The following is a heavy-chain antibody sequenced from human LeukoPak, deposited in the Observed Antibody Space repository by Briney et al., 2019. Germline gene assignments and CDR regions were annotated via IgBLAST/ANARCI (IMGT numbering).Heavy chain of an antibody. J-gene: IGHJ4*02. CDR1: GGSFSGYY. Sequence: KPSETLSLTCAVYGGSFSGYYWSWIRQPPGKGLEWIGEINHSGSTNYNPSLKSRVTISVDTSKNQFSLKLSSVTAADTAVYYCARGPATYGDYVSPFDYWGQGTLVTVSS. V-gene: IGHV4-34*01. CDR3: ARGPATYGDYVSPFDY. CDR2: INHSGST. D-gene: IGHD4-17*01.